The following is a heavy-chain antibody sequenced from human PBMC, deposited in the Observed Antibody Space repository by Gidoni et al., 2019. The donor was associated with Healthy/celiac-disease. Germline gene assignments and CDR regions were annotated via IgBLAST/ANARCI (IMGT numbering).Heavy chain of an antibody. D-gene: IGHD4-17*01. Sequence: QVQLVESGGGVVQPVRCLRLSCASSGFTFTSYGMHWVRQAPGKGLEWVAVISYDGSNKYYADSVKGRFTISRDNSKNTLYLQMNSLRAEDTAVYYCAKDLSDYDDDFGYMDVWGKGTTVTVSS. J-gene: IGHJ6*03. CDR2: ISYDGSNK. CDR1: GFTFTSYG. V-gene: IGHV3-30*18. CDR3: AKDLSDYDDDFGYMDV.